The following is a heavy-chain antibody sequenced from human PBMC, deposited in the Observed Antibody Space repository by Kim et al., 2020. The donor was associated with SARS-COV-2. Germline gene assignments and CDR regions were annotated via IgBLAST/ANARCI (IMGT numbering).Heavy chain of an antibody. Sequence: PSETLSLTCTVSGGSISGRLYYWSWIRQHPGKGLEWIGYIFPSGSTSYNPSLKSRVSISIDKSNNQFHLKLISVTAADTAIYYCARHCTEGSCYPDPFDIWGQGTTVIVSS. CDR2: IFPSGST. CDR3: ARHCTEGSCYPDPFDI. J-gene: IGHJ3*02. D-gene: IGHD2-15*01. V-gene: IGHV4-31*03. CDR1: GGSISGRLYY.